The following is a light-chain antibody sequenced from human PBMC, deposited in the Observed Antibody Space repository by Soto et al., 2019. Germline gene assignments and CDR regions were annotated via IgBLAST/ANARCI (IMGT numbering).Light chain of an antibody. Sequence: DIQMTQSPSSLSASVGDRVTITCQASQDISNYLNWYQQKPGKAPKLLIYDASNLETGVPSRFSGSGSGTDFTFTISSLQPEDIATYYCQQYDNPVGAFGQGTKLEIK. CDR3: QQYDNPVGA. CDR2: DAS. V-gene: IGKV1-33*01. CDR1: QDISNY. J-gene: IGKJ2*01.